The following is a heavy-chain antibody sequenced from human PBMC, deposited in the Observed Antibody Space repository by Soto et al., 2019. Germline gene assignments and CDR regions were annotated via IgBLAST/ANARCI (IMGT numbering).Heavy chain of an antibody. J-gene: IGHJ4*02. CDR3: ARASLEWLLYYFDY. V-gene: IGHV4-61*01. D-gene: IGHD3-3*01. CDR2: IYYSGST. Sequence: PSETLSLTCTVSGGSVSSGSYYWSWIRQPPGKGLEWIGYIYYSGSTNYNPSLKSRVTISVDTSKNQFSLKLSSVTAADTAVYYCARASLEWLLYYFDYWGQGTLVTVSS. CDR1: GGSVSSGSYY.